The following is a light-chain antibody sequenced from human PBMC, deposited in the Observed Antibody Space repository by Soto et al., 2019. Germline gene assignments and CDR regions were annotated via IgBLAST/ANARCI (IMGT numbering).Light chain of an antibody. V-gene: IGLV2-23*02. Sequence: QSALTQPASVSGSPGQSITISCTGTSSDVGSHNLVSWYQQHPGQAPKLLIYEVTKRPLGVSTRFSASKSGNTASLTNSGLQAEDAAAYYCCSYGGSSAVFGAGTQPTVL. CDR3: CSYGGSSAV. J-gene: IGLJ7*01. CDR1: SSDVGSHNL. CDR2: EVT.